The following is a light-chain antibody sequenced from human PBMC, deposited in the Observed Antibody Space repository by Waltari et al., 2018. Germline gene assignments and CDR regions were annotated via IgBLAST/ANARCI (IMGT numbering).Light chain of an antibody. V-gene: IGLV2-23*01. CDR2: EDT. J-gene: IGLJ3*02. CDR1: SSDVGRSNL. Sequence: QSALTQPASVSGSPGQSIAIPWTGTSSDVGRSNLVSWYQQHPGKAPKLLIYEDTKRPSGVSDHFSGSKSGNTASLTISGLQAEDEADYFCCSFVGSATWVFGGGTKLTVL. CDR3: CSFVGSATWV.